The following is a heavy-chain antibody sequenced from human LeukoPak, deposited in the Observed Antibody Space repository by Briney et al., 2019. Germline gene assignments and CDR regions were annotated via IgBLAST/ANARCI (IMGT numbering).Heavy chain of an antibody. J-gene: IGHJ5*02. V-gene: IGHV1-46*01. CDR1: GYTFTSYY. CDR3: ARDLAWGSTDTTEETNWLDP. CDR2: INPSGGST. Sequence: ASVKVSCKASGYTFTSYYMHWVRQAPGQGLEWMGIINPSGGSTSYAQKFQGRVTMTRDTSTSTVYMELSSLRSDDTAVYYCARDLAWGSTDTTEETNWLDPWGQGTLVTVSS. D-gene: IGHD2-2*01.